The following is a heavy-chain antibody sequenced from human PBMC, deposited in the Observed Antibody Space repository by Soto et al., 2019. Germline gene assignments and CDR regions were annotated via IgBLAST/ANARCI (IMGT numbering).Heavy chain of an antibody. CDR2: ISSSGSTI. D-gene: IGHD3-10*01. CDR3: ARGLDGSYGSY. V-gene: IGHV3-48*03. J-gene: IGHJ4*02. Sequence: GGSLRLSCAASGFTFSSYEMNWVRQAPGKGLEWVSYISSSGSTIYYADSVKGRFTISRDNAKNSLYLQMNSLRAEDTAVYYCARGLDGSYGSYWGQGTLVTVSS. CDR1: GFTFSSYE.